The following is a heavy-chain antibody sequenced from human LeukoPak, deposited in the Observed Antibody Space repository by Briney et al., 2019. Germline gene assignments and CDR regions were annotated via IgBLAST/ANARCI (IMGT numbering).Heavy chain of an antibody. J-gene: IGHJ2*01. D-gene: IGHD2-15*01. CDR2: MWYDGSNK. CDR3: ARDNSRCSGGSCYTVPWYFDL. Sequence: GRSLRLSCAASGFTFSSYGMHWVRQAPGKGLEWVAVMWYDGSNKYYADSVKGRFTISRDNSKNTLYLQMNSLRAEDTAVYYCARDNSRCSGGSCYTVPWYFDLWGRGTLVTVSS. CDR1: GFTFSSYG. V-gene: IGHV3-33*01.